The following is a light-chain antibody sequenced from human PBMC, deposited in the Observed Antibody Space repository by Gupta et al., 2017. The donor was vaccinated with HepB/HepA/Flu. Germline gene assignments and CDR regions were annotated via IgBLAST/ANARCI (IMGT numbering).Light chain of an antibody. Sequence: EIVMTQSPATLSVSPGERAVLSCRASQRISSNLVWYQQKPGQAPRLLIYDASSRASGTPARGSGSGSGTEVTRTISSLQSEDFAVVYCQQYNDGPLTFGPGTKVEVK. CDR2: DAS. CDR1: QRISSN. J-gene: IGKJ1*01. V-gene: IGKV3-15*01. CDR3: QQYNDGPLT.